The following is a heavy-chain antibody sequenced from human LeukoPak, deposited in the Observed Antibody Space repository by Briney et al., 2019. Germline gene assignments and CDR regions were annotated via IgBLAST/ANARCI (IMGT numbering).Heavy chain of an antibody. CDR3: ARHEGNYYGSGSYSENFDY. V-gene: IGHV4-30-4*07. CDR2: IYYSGNA. J-gene: IGHJ4*02. D-gene: IGHD3-10*01. CDR1: GDSISSNAYS. Sequence: SETLSLTCTVSGDSISSNAYSWTWIRQPPGKGLEWIGYIYYSGNAYYNPSLESRFTISVDTSKNQFSLKLSSVTAADTAVYYCARHEGNYYGSGSYSENFDYWGQGTLVTVSS.